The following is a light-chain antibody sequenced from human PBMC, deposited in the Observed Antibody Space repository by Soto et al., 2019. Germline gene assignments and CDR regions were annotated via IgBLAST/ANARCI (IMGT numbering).Light chain of an antibody. CDR2: GAS. V-gene: IGKV3-15*01. CDR3: QQYNNWPLVT. J-gene: IGKJ4*01. Sequence: IVMTQSPATLSVSPGERATLSCRASQSISTYLAWYQQKPGHAPRLLIFGASTRATGIPARFSGSGSGSEFTLTISSMQSEDFAVYSCQQYNNWPLVTFGGGTKVEIK. CDR1: QSISTY.